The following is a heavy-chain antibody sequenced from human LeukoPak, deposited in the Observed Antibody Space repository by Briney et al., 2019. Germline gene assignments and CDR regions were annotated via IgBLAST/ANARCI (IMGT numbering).Heavy chain of an antibody. CDR2: TSRTGSYI. CDR3: ARVLETDCRGGSCYSGLDY. CDR1: GFTFSSYN. D-gene: IGHD2-15*01. V-gene: IGHV3-21*01. J-gene: IGHJ4*02. Sequence: GGSLRLSCAASGFTFSSYNMNWVRQAPGRGLEWVSSTSRTGSYIYYADSVKGRFTISGDNAQNSLYLQMNSLRVEDTAVYYCARVLETDCRGGSCYSGLDYWGQGTLVTVSS.